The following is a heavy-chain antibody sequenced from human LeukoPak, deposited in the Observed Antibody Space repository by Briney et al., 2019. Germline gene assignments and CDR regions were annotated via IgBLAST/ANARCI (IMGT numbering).Heavy chain of an antibody. J-gene: IGHJ3*02. CDR3: AREGLAYDFWSGPDAFDI. D-gene: IGHD3-3*01. CDR1: GFTFSSYW. CDR2: IKQDGSEK. V-gene: IGHV3-7*01. Sequence: GGSLRLSCAASGFTFSSYWMSWVRQAPGKGLEWVANIKQDGSEKYYVDSVKGRFTISRDNAKNSLYLQMNSLRAEDTAVYYCAREGLAYDFWSGPDAFDIWGQGTMVTVSS.